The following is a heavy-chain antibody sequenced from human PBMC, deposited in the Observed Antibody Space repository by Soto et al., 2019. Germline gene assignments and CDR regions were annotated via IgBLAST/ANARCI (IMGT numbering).Heavy chain of an antibody. J-gene: IGHJ4*02. D-gene: IGHD5-18*01. V-gene: IGHV1-69*01. CDR3: ATGGRGYSYAPRFYFEY. CDR1: GAIFSSNA. CDR2: FLPIFGRT. Sequence: QVQLVQSGAEVKKPGSSVKVTCKASGAIFSSNAISWVRQAPGQGLEWMGGFLPIFGRTNYAQKFQARVTITADESTRTAYMELSSLKSEDTAVYYCATGGRGYSYAPRFYFEYWGQGTLVTVSS.